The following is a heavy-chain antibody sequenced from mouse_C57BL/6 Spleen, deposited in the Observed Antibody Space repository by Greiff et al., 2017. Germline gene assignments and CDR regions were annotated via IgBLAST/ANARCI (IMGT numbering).Heavy chain of an antibody. D-gene: IGHD2-3*01. J-gene: IGHJ4*01. CDR1: GFTFSDAW. Sequence: EVKVVESGGGLVQPGGSMKLSCVASGFTFSDAWMDWVRQSPEKGLEWVAEIRNKANNHATYYAESVKGKFTIKRDDSKSSVYLQMNSLRAEDTGIYYCTGQDGYYLMDYWGQGASVTVSS. CDR2: IRNKANNHAT. CDR3: TGQDGYYLMDY. V-gene: IGHV6-6*01.